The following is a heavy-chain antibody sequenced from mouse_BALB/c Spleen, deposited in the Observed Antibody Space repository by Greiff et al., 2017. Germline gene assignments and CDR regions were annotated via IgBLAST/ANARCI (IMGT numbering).Heavy chain of an antibody. CDR2: INPSNGRT. CDR1: GYTFTSYW. CDR3: ARSGGNYYFDY. V-gene: IGHV1S81*02. Sequence: QVQLQQSGAELVKPGASVKLSCKASGYTFTSYWMHWVKQRPGQGLEWIGEINPSNGRTNYNEKFKSKATLTVDKSSSTAYMQLSSLTSEDSAVYYCARSGGNYYFDYWGQGTTLTVSS. J-gene: IGHJ2*01. D-gene: IGHD2-1*01.